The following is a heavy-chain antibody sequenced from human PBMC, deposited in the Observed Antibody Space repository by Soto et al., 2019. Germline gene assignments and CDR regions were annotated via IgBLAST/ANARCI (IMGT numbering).Heavy chain of an antibody. CDR2: IIPIFGTA. D-gene: IGHD1-26*01. V-gene: IGHV1-69*01. CDR1: GGTFSSYS. CDR3: ARAGGRHSGGIDY. Sequence: QVQLVQSGAEVKKPGSSVKVSCKASGGTFSSYSINWVRQATGQGLEWMGEIIPIFGTANYAQKFQGSVTITADESTSTAYMELSSLRSEDTAVYYCARAGGRHSGGIDYWGQGTLVTVSS. J-gene: IGHJ4*02.